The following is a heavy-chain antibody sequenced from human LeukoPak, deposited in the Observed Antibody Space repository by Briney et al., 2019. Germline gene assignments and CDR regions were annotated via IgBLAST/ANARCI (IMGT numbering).Heavy chain of an antibody. CDR1: GFTFSSYS. CDR3: ARGAAGYVGASSFDY. V-gene: IGHV3-21*01. D-gene: IGHD1-26*01. CDR2: ISSSTTYI. Sequence: GGSLRLSCAASGFTFSSYSMNWVRQAPGKALEWFSSISSSTTYISYADSVKGRFTITRDNAKNSLHLQMNSLRAEDTAVYYCARGAAGYVGASSFDYWGQGTLVTVSS. J-gene: IGHJ4*02.